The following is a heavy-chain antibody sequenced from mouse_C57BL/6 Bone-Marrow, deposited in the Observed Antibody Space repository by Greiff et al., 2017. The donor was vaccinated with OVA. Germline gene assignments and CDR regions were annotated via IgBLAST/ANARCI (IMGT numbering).Heavy chain of an antibody. CDR1: GFSLTSYG. CDR3: ARTLRLRFSGWFAY. D-gene: IGHD2-4*01. J-gene: IGHJ3*01. Sequence: QVQLKESGPGLVQPSQSLSITCTVSGFSLTSYGVHWVRQSPGKGLEWLGVIWSGGSTDYNAAFISRLSISKDNSKSQVFFKMNSLQADDTAIYYCARTLRLRFSGWFAYWGQGTLVTVSA. CDR2: IWSGGST. V-gene: IGHV2-2*01.